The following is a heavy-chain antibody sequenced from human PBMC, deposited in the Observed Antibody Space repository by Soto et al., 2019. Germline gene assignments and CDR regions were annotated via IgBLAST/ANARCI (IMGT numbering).Heavy chain of an antibody. D-gene: IGHD6-19*01. J-gene: IGHJ3*02. Sequence: MHXVRXAPXXGLEWVVVISYDGSNKYYADSVKGRFTISRDNSKNTLYLQMNSLRAEDTAVYYCARERPIAVAGTSAFDIWGQGTMVTVSS. CDR2: ISYDGSNK. V-gene: IGHV3-30-3*01. CDR3: ARERPIAVAGTSAFDI.